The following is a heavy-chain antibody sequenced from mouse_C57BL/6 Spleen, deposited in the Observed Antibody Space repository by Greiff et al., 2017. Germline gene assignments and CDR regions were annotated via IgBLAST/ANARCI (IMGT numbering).Heavy chain of an antibody. CDR2: IWSGGST. CDR1: GFSLTSYG. CDR3: ARNKGYGSSGDYAMDY. J-gene: IGHJ4*01. Sequence: QVHVKQSGPGLVQPSQSLSITCTVSGFSLTSYGVHWVRQSPGKGLEWLGVIWSGGSTDYNAAFISRLSISKDNSKSQVFFKMNSLQADDTAIYYCARNKGYGSSGDYAMDYWGQGTSVTVSS. D-gene: IGHD1-1*01. V-gene: IGHV2-2*01.